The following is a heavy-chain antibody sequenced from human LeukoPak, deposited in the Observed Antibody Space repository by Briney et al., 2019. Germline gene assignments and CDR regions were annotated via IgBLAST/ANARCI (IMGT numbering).Heavy chain of an antibody. V-gene: IGHV4-61*02. Sequence: SQTLSLTCTVSGGSISSGSYHWSWIRQPAGKGLEWIGRIYTSGSTNYNPSPKSRVTISVDTSKNQFSLKLSSVTAADTAVYYCARDSGIQLCDYWGQGTLVTVSS. CDR1: GGSISSGSYH. J-gene: IGHJ4*02. CDR3: ARDSGIQLCDY. CDR2: IYTSGST. D-gene: IGHD5-18*01.